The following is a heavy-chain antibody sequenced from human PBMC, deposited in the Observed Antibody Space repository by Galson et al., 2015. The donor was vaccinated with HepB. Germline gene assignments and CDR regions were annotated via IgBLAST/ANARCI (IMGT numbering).Heavy chain of an antibody. J-gene: IGHJ5*02. CDR1: GGSISSGGYY. V-gene: IGHV4-31*03. D-gene: IGHD3-3*01. CDR2: IYYSGST. Sequence: TLSLTCTVSGGSISSGGYYWSWIRQHPGKGLEWIGYIYYSGSTYYNPSLKSRVTISVDTSKNQFSLKLSSVTAADTAVYYCARGYDFWSGYYTWGFDPWGQGTLVTVSS. CDR3: ARGYDFWSGYYTWGFDP.